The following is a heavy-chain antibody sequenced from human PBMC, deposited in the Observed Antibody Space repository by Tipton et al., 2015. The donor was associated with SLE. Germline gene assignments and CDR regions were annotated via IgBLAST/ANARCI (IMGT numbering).Heavy chain of an antibody. CDR3: ARDLPGYYYMDV. J-gene: IGHJ6*03. CDR1: GFTFSSYW. CDR2: INRDGSST. D-gene: IGHD7-27*01. V-gene: IGHV3-74*01. Sequence: SLRLSCAASGFTFSSYWMHWVRQAPGKGLVWVSRINRDGSSTSYADSVKGRFTVSRDNAKSTLYLQMNSLRAEDTAVYYCARDLPGYYYMDVWGKGTTVTVSS.